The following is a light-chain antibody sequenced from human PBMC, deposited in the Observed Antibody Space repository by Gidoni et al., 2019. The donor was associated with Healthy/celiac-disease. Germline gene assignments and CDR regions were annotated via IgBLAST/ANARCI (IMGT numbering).Light chain of an antibody. CDR3: QQRYSTPFT. CDR1: QSISSY. J-gene: IGKJ3*01. V-gene: IGKV1-39*01. Sequence: DIQMIQSPSSLSASVGDRVTITCRASQSISSYLNWYQQKPGKAPKLLVYAASSLQSGVQSRFSGSGCGTDITLTISGQQPEDFATYYCQQRYSTPFTFGAGTKVDIK. CDR2: AAS.